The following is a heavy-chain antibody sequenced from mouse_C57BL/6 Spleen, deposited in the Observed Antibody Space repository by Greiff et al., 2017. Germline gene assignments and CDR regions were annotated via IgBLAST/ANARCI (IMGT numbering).Heavy chain of an antibody. D-gene: IGHD2-4*01. Sequence: VQLQQSGAELVRPGTSVKMSCKASGYTFTNYWIGWAKQRPGHGLEWIGDIYPGGGYTNYNEKFKCKATLTADKSSSTAYMQFSSLTSEDSAIYYCARGDYDDVSYYFDYWGQGTTLTVSS. CDR1: GYTFTNYW. CDR2: IYPGGGYT. J-gene: IGHJ2*01. CDR3: ARGDYDDVSYYFDY. V-gene: IGHV1-63*01.